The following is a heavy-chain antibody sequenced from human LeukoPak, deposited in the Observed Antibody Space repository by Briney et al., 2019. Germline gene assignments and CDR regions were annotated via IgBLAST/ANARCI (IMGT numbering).Heavy chain of an antibody. CDR1: GDSISRSTYY. V-gene: IGHV4-39*02. J-gene: IGHJ4*02. CDR2: VYYGRSP. Sequence: PSETLSLTCTVSGDSISRSTYYWAWIRQPPGKGLEWIGSVYYGRSPYFNPSLESRATISVDTSKNHFSLKMSSVTTADTAVYYCARSSGTGTFSYWGQGTLVTVSS. CDR3: ARSSGTGTFSY. D-gene: IGHD6-25*01.